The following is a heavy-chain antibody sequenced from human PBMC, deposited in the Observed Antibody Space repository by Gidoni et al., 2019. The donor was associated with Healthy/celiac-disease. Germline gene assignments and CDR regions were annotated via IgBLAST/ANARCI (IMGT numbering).Heavy chain of an antibody. Sequence: QVQLVQSGAEVKKPGASVKVSCKASGYTFTSYGISWVRQAPGQGLEWMGWISAYNGNTNYAQKLQGRVTMTTDTSTSTAYMELRSLRSDDTAVYYCARDDKQLVIGLGGYYFDYWGQGTLVTVSS. V-gene: IGHV1-18*04. J-gene: IGHJ4*02. CDR2: ISAYNGNT. CDR1: GYTFTSYG. CDR3: ARDDKQLVIGLGGYYFDY. D-gene: IGHD6-6*01.